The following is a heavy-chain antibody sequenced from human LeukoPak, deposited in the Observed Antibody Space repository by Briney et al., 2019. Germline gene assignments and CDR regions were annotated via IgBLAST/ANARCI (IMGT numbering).Heavy chain of an antibody. J-gene: IGHJ4*02. V-gene: IGHV4-61*02. D-gene: IGHD3-3*01. CDR1: GGSISSGSYY. CDR2: IYTSGST. CDR3: ARDQTIFGVVIAFDY. Sequence: SETLSLTCTVSGGSISSGSYYWSWIRQPAGKGLEWIGRIYTSGSTNYNPSPKSRVTISVDTSKNQFSLKLSSVTAADTAVYYCARDQTIFGVVIAFDYWGQGTLVTVSS.